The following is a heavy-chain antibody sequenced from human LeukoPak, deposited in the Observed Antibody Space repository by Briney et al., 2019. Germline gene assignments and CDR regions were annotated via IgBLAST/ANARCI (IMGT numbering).Heavy chain of an antibody. Sequence: ASVNVSCKASGYTFTSYAMNWVRQAPGQGLEWMGWINTNTGNPTYAQGFTGRFVFSLDTSVSTAYLQISSLKAEDTAVYYCARSGLWFGETHAPNNWFDPWGQGTLVTVSS. J-gene: IGHJ5*02. V-gene: IGHV7-4-1*02. D-gene: IGHD3-10*01. CDR3: ARSGLWFGETHAPNNWFDP. CDR2: INTNTGNP. CDR1: GYTFTSYA.